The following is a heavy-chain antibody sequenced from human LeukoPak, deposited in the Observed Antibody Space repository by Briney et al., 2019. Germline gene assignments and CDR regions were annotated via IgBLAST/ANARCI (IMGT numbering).Heavy chain of an antibody. CDR1: GYTFTSYG. V-gene: IGHV1-69*05. J-gene: IGHJ5*02. Sequence: GASVKVSCKASGYTFTSYGISWVRQAPGQGLEWMGGIIPIFGTANYAQKFQGRVTITTDESTSTAYMELSSLRSEDTAVYYCARESPHHDYLVDPWGQGTLVTVSS. D-gene: IGHD4-11*01. CDR3: ARESPHHDYLVDP. CDR2: IIPIFGTA.